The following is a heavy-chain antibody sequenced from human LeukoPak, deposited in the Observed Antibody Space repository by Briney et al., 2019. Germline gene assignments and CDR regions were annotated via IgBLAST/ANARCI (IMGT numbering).Heavy chain of an antibody. V-gene: IGHV4-61*09. CDR2: IYTSGST. J-gene: IGHJ4*02. CDR3: ARDVVTAITDHFDY. CDR1: GGSISSGRYY. D-gene: IGHD2-21*02. Sequence: SETLSLTCTVSGGSISSGRYYWSWLRQPAGKGLEWLGHIYTSGSTNYNPSLKSRVTISVDTSKKQFSLKMSSVTAADTAVYYCARDVVTAITDHFDYWGLGTLVTVSS.